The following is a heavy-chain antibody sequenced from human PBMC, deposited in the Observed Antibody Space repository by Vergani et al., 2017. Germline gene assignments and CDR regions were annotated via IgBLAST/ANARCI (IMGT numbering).Heavy chain of an antibody. J-gene: IGHJ4*02. CDR2: ISSSSSYI. V-gene: IGHV3-21*01. D-gene: IGHD6-19*01. CDR1: GFTFSSYS. CDR3: ARGGRMMPVAGVGGY. Sequence: EVQLVESGGGLVKPGGSLRLSCAASGFTFSSYSMNWVRQAPGKGLEWVSSISSSSSYIYYADSVKGRFTISRDNAKNSLYLQMNSLRAEDTAVYYCARGGRMMPVAGVGGYWGQGTLVTVSS.